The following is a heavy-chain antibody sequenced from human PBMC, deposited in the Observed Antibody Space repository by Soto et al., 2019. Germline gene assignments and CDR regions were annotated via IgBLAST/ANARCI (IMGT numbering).Heavy chain of an antibody. CDR1: GYTLTELS. D-gene: IGHD3-22*01. CDR2: FDPEDGET. Sequence: ASVKVSCKVSGYTLTELSMHWVRQAPGKGLEWMGGFDPEDGETIYARKFQGRVTMTEDTSTDTAYMELSSLRSEDTAVYYCATDRLGTMIVVALHYWGQGTLVTVSS. CDR3: ATDRLGTMIVVALHY. V-gene: IGHV1-24*01. J-gene: IGHJ4*02.